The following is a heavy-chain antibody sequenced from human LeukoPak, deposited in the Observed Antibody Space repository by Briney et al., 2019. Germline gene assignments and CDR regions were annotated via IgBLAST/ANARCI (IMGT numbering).Heavy chain of an antibody. CDR2: SYPGDSDT. Sequence: GESLKISCKGSGYSFTSYWIGWVRQMPGKGLEWMGISYPGDSDTRYSPSFQGQVTISADKSISTAYLQWSSLKASDTAIYYCVRHLSDITSCPNYWGPGTLITVAS. J-gene: IGHJ4*02. D-gene: IGHD2-2*01. V-gene: IGHV5-51*01. CDR1: GYSFTSYW. CDR3: VRHLSDITSCPNY.